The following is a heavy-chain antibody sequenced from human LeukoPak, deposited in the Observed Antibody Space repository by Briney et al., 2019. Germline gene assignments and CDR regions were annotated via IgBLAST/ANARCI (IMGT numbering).Heavy chain of an antibody. CDR2: ISGSGGST. J-gene: IGHJ4*02. CDR1: GFTFSTYA. CDR3: AKLGGSGSYV. V-gene: IGHV3-23*01. D-gene: IGHD3-10*01. Sequence: GGSLRLSCAASGFTFSTYAMSWVRQAPGKGLEWVLAISGSGGSTYYADSVKGRFTISRDNSKNTLYLQMNSLRAEDTAVYHCAKLGGSGSYVWGQGTLVTVSS.